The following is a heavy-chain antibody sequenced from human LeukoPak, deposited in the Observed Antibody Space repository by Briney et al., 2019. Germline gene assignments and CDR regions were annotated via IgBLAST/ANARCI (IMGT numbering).Heavy chain of an antibody. Sequence: GESLKISCKASGYSFTNYWIGWVRQMPGKGLEWMGLIYPGHSDIRYSPSFQGQVIISANKSITTAYLQWSSLRASDSAIYYCARTPGSSDYRGYQYWYFDLWGRGTEVTVSS. D-gene: IGHD5-12*01. CDR3: ARTPGSSDYRGYQYWYFDL. CDR2: IYPGHSDI. CDR1: GYSFTNYW. J-gene: IGHJ2*01. V-gene: IGHV5-51*01.